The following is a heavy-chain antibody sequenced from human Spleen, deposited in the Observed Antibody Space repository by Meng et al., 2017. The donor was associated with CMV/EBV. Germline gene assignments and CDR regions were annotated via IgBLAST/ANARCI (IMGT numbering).Heavy chain of an antibody. CDR2: INHTGSV. J-gene: IGHJ5*02. CDR3: TRTENSRFLEWFKGTWFDP. V-gene: IGHV4-34*01. CDR1: GGSFNGYF. Sequence: SETLSLTCAVYGGSFNGYFWSWIRQPPGKGLEWIGEINHTGSVNYNPSVKSRVTMSVDRSKNQFSLKLRSVTAADTAVYYCTRTENSRFLEWFKGTWFDPWGQGTLVTVSS. D-gene: IGHD3-3*01.